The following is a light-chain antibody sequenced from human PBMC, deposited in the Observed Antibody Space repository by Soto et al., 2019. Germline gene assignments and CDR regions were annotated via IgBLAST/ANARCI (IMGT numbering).Light chain of an antibody. Sequence: DIVLTQSPLSLPVAPGEPASICCRSSQSLLHSNGIDYLDWYLQKPGQSPHLLIFLGSNRASGVPDRFSGSGSGTNFILKISRVEAEDVGVYYCMQALQSPITFGQGTRLEIK. J-gene: IGKJ5*01. CDR1: QSLLHSNGIDY. V-gene: IGKV2-28*01. CDR3: MQALQSPIT. CDR2: LGS.